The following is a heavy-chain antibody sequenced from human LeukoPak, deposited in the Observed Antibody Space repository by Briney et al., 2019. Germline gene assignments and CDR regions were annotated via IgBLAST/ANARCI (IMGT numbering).Heavy chain of an antibody. D-gene: IGHD5-12*01. CDR3: ARDPSNSGYDYLYYFDY. CDR1: GYTFTAYY. CDR2: INPDNGGT. V-gene: IGHV1-2*02. J-gene: IGHJ4*02. Sequence: GASGRVSCKASGYTFTAYYMHWVRQAPGQGGEWMGWINPDNGGTNYAQKFQGRVTMTRDMSISTAYMELSRLRSDDTAVYYCARDPSNSGYDYLYYFDYWGQGTLVTVSS.